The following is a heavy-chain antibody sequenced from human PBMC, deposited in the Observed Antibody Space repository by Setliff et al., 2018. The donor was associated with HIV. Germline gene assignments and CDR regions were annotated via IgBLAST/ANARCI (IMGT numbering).Heavy chain of an antibody. CDR2: IYYSGTT. V-gene: IGHV4-39*07. D-gene: IGHD6-13*01. CDR3: ARGSHGTSWTDY. Sequence: LSETLSLTCTVSGGSISSTNYYWGWIRQTPGKGLEWIGSIYYSGTTYYNPSLKSRVTMSVDTSTSRLSLKVHSVTAADTAMYYCARGSHGTSWTDYWGQGTLVTVSS. J-gene: IGHJ4*02. CDR1: GGSISSTNYY.